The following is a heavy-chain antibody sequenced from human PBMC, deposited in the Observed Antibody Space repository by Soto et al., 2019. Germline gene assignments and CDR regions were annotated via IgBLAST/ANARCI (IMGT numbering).Heavy chain of an antibody. CDR2: ISGNGDNT. CDR3: AKELAADGLGAFDL. CDR1: GFTFNNYA. D-gene: IGHD6-13*01. J-gene: IGHJ3*01. Sequence: EVQLLESGGGLAQPGGSLRLSCAASGFTFNNYAMSWVRQAPGKGLEWVSAISGNGDNTYYTDSVKGRFTVSRDNSKNTLYLQMNRVRAEDTAVYYCAKELAADGLGAFDLWGQGKMVTVSS. V-gene: IGHV3-23*01.